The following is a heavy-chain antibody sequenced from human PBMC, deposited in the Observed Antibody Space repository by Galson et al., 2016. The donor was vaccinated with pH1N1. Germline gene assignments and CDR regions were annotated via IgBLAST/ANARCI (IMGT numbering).Heavy chain of an antibody. CDR2: ILPILGIA. D-gene: IGHD2-21*01. CDR1: GGTFSSYT. CDR3: ASSVPGEYYYNYYYMDV. V-gene: IGHV1-69*02. Sequence: SVKVSCKASGGTFSSYTINWVRQAPGQGLEWMGRILPILGIANYAQKFQGRVTITADKSTSTAYMEVISLRSDDTAVYYCASSVPGEYYYNYYYMDVWGAGTTVIVSS. J-gene: IGHJ6*03.